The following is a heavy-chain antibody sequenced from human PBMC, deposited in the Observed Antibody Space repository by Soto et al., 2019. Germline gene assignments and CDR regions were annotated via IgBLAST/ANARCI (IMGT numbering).Heavy chain of an antibody. Sequence: SETLSLTCTVSRASIYTYSWTWIRQPAGKGLQWIGHIYSSGSANYSPSLKSRVSMSVDSSKNQISLKLSSVAAADTAVYYCATIVGANDYWGQGALVTVSS. J-gene: IGHJ4*02. D-gene: IGHD1-26*01. V-gene: IGHV4-4*07. CDR1: RASIYTYS. CDR2: IYSSGSA. CDR3: ATIVGANDY.